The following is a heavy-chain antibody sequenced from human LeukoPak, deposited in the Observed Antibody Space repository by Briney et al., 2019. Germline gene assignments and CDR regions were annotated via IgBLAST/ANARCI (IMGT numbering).Heavy chain of an antibody. CDR3: AKYRRAVAVGGEFDY. D-gene: IGHD6-19*01. V-gene: IGHV3-23*01. J-gene: IGHJ4*02. CDR1: GFTFSSYA. Sequence: PGGSLRPSCAASGFTFSSYAMSWVRQAPGKGLEWVSAISGSGGSTYYADSVKGRFTISRDNSKNTLYLQMNSLRAEDTAVYYCAKYRRAVAVGGEFDYWGQGTLVTVSS. CDR2: ISGSGGST.